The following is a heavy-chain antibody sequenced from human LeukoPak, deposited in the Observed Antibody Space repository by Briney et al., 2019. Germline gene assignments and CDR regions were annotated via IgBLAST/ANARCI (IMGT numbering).Heavy chain of an antibody. CDR3: ARARPWGRFGESDY. J-gene: IGHJ4*02. CDR2: ISSSGNTI. D-gene: IGHD3-10*01. Sequence: GGSLRLSCAASGFTFSDYYMSWIRQAPGKGLEWVSYISSSGNTIYYADSVKGRFTISRDNAKNSLSLQMNSLRAEDTAVYYCARARPWGRFGESDYWGQGTLVTVSS. CDR1: GFTFSDYY. V-gene: IGHV3-11*01.